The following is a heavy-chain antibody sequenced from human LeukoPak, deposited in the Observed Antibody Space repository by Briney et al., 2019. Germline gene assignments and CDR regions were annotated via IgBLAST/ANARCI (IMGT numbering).Heavy chain of an antibody. CDR3: VGLVATPAISYYYYYMAV. D-gene: IGHD5-12*01. V-gene: IGHV3-7*01. CDR1: GFTFSSYW. CDR2: IKQDGSEK. Sequence: PGGSLRLSCAASGFTFSSYWMSWVRQAPGKGLEWVANIKQDGSEKYYVDSVKGRFTISRDNAKNSLYLQMNSLRAEDTPVYYCVGLVATPAISYYYYYMAVWGKGSTVTVSS. J-gene: IGHJ6*03.